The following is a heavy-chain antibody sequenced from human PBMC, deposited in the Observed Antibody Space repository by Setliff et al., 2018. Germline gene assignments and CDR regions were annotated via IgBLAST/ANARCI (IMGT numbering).Heavy chain of an antibody. CDR3: ARDTRVRDSSSVPSDTFDI. J-gene: IGHJ3*02. Sequence: PSETLSLTCAVSGGSISSGSFYWRWIRQPAGKGLEWVGRLHTSGSTNYNPSLKSRVTMSVDTSKNQFALNLRSVTAADSAVYYCARDTRVRDSSSVPSDTFDIWGRGTMVTVSS. CDR1: GGSISSGSFY. CDR2: LHTSGST. V-gene: IGHV4-61*02. D-gene: IGHD2-15*01.